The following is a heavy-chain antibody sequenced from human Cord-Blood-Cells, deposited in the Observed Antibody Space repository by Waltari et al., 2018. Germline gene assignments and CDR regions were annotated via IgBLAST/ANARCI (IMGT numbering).Heavy chain of an antibody. Sequence: EVQLVESGGGLVQPGGSLRLSCAASGFTFSSYEMNWVRQAPGKGLEWVSYISSSGSTIYSADSVKGRFTISRDNAKNSLYLQMNSLRAEDTAVYYCARVSAAAGDAFDIWGQGTMVTVSS. CDR2: ISSSGSTI. CDR1: GFTFSSYE. D-gene: IGHD6-13*01. V-gene: IGHV3-48*03. J-gene: IGHJ3*02. CDR3: ARVSAAAGDAFDI.